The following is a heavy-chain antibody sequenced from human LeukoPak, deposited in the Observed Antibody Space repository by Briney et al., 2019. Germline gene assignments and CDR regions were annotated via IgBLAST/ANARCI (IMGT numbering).Heavy chain of an antibody. CDR2: ISSSSSYI. Sequence: GGSLRLSCAASGFTFSRYTMNWVRQAPGKGLEWVSSISSSSSYIYYADSVKGRFTISRDNAKNSLYLQMNSLRAEDTAVYYCALWELLRHDAFDIWGQGTMVTVSS. J-gene: IGHJ3*02. CDR1: GFTFSRYT. D-gene: IGHD1-26*01. CDR3: ALWELLRHDAFDI. V-gene: IGHV3-21*01.